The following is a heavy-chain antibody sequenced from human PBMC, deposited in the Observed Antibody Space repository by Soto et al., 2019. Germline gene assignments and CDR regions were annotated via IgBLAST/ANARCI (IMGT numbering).Heavy chain of an antibody. J-gene: IGHJ3*02. Sequence: GGSLRLSCAASGFTFSSYGMHWVRQAPGKGLEWVAVIWYDGSNKYYADSVKGRFTISRDNSKNTLYLQMNSLRAEDTAVYYCARGVRAARYMDAFDSWGQGTMVTVSS. CDR3: ARGVRAARYMDAFDS. D-gene: IGHD6-6*01. CDR1: GFTFSSYG. V-gene: IGHV3-33*01. CDR2: IWYDGSNK.